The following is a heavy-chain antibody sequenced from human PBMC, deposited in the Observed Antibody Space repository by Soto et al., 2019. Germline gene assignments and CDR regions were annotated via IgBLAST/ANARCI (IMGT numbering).Heavy chain of an antibody. CDR1: GGSFSGYL. D-gene: IGHD5-12*01. J-gene: IGHJ5*02. CDR3: ARGISRVRYIGIGRLDWFDP. V-gene: IGHV4-34*01. Sequence: QVQLQQWGAGLLKPSETLSLTCAVFGGSFSGYLWGWIRQPPGKGLEWIEEINHDGSTNYNPSPKTRVNISLYTSKNQFSLKLGSVTAAGTAVYYCARGISRVRYIGIGRLDWFDPWGQGTLVTVSS. CDR2: INHDGST.